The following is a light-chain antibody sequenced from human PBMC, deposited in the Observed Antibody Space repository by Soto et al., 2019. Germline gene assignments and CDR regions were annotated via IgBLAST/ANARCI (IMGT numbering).Light chain of an antibody. Sequence: ELTQPPSASGTPGQRVTISCSGSSSNVGSNTVSWYQQLPGTAPKVLIYSDDQRPSGVPDRFSGSRSGSSASLAISGLQSGDEADYYCASWEDSLNGWVIGGGTKLTVL. J-gene: IGLJ3*02. CDR3: ASWEDSLNGWV. CDR2: SDD. V-gene: IGLV1-44*01. CDR1: SSNVGSNT.